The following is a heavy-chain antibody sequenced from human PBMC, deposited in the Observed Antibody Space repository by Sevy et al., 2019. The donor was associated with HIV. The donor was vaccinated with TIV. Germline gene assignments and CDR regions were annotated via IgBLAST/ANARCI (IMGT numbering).Heavy chain of an antibody. V-gene: IGHV3-21*03. CDR1: GFTFSGYT. CDR3: VRATYISGSDYFDY. Sequence: GGSLRLSCAAAGFTFSGYTMSWVRQAPGKGLEWISSISSTSSYIEYADSVKGRFTISRDNAKNSLYLQMNSLTAEDTAVYFCVRATYISGSDYFDYWGQGTLVTVSS. D-gene: IGHD5-18*01. CDR2: ISSTSSYI. J-gene: IGHJ4*02.